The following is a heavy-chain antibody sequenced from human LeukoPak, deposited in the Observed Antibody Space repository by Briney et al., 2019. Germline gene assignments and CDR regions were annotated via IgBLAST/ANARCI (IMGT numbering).Heavy chain of an antibody. D-gene: IGHD3-22*01. V-gene: IGHV1-8*03. CDR1: GYIFTSYD. J-gene: IGHJ4*02. CDR3: AREDYYDSGSNDY. CDR2: MNPNSGNT. Sequence: VASVKVSCKASGYIFTSYDINWVRQATGQGLEWMGWMNPNSGNTGYAQKFQGRVTITRNTSISTVYMELSRLRSEDTAVYYCAREDYYDSGSNDYWGQGTLVTVSS.